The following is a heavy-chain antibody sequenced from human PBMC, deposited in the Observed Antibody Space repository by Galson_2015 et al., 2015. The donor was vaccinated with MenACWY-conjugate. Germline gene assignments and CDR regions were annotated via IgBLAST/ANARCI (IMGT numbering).Heavy chain of an antibody. D-gene: IGHD2-2*01. Sequence: LRLSCAASGFTFSSYWLHWVRQAPGKGLVWVSLINSDGSSTSYADSVKGRFTISRDNAKNTLYLQMNSLRAEDTAVYYCAVYCSSTRCYGASGGYWGQGTLVTVSS. CDR1: GFTFSSYW. V-gene: IGHV3-74*01. J-gene: IGHJ4*02. CDR2: INSDGSST. CDR3: AVYCSSTRCYGASGGY.